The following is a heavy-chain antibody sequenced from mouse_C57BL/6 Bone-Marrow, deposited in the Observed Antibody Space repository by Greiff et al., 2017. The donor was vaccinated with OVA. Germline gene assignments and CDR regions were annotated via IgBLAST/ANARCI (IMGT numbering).Heavy chain of an antibody. CDR3: AILTGTKRYFDY. CDR1: GYTFTSYW. V-gene: IGHV1-74*01. D-gene: IGHD4-1*01. J-gene: IGHJ2*01. Sequence: QVQLQQPGAELVKPGASVKVSCKASGYTFTSYWMHWVKQRPGQGLEWIGRIHPSDSDTNYNQKFKGKATLTVDKSSSTAYMQLSSLTSEDSAVYDCAILTGTKRYFDYWGQGTTLTVSS. CDR2: IHPSDSDT.